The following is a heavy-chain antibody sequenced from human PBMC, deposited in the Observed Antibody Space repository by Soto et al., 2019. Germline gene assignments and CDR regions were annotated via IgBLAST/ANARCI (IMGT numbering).Heavy chain of an antibody. CDR1: GYIFISYA. Sequence: QVQLVQSGAEVKKPGASVKVSCKACGYIFISYAMHWVRQAPGQRPEWMGWINVGNGNTKYSQKFQGRVTITRDTSASTAYMELSSLRSEDTAVYYCARDREIAPAGWDGGDYWGQGTLVTVSS. CDR3: ARDREIAPAGWDGGDY. CDR2: INVGNGNT. J-gene: IGHJ4*02. V-gene: IGHV1-3*01. D-gene: IGHD6-13*01.